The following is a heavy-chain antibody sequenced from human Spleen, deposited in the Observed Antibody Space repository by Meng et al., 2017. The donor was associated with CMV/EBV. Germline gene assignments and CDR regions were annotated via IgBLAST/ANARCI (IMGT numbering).Heavy chain of an antibody. D-gene: IGHD3-16*01. Sequence: ASVKVSCKASGYMFDTYGITWVRQAPGQGLEWMGWITDYNANTNSAEKFQGRVTMTRDTSTSTGYLELRNLTYDDTAIYYCARINYWGQEPGFDVWGQGTPVTVSS. CDR3: ARINYWGQEPGFDV. J-gene: IGHJ6*02. CDR1: GYMFDTYG. V-gene: IGHV1-18*01. CDR2: ITDYNANT.